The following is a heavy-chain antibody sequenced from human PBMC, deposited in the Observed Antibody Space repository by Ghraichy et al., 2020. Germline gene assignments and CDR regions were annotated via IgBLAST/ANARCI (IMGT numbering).Heavy chain of an antibody. CDR3: ARAAPTYYYDN. CDR1: GFTFSNYD. D-gene: IGHD3-22*01. V-gene: IGHV3-48*02. J-gene: IGHJ4*02. CDR2: ITSTSTTI. Sequence: LSLTCAASGFTFSNYDMDWVRQAPGKGLEWISYITSTSTTIYYADSVMGRFTISRDNAKNSLYLQMNSLRDEDTAVYYCARAAPTYYYDNWGQEPLVTVSP.